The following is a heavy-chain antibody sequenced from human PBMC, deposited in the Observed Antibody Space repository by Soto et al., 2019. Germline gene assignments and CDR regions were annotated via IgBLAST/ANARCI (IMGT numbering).Heavy chain of an antibody. V-gene: IGHV4-30-4*01. CDR2: IYYSGST. J-gene: IGHJ4*02. Sequence: QVQLQESGPGLVKPSQTLSLTCTVSGGSISSGDYYWSWIRQPPGKGLEWIGYIYYSGSTYYNLSLKSRVTISVDTSKNQFSLKLSSVTAADTAVYYCARQILSPDRGYDGRFDYWGQGTLVTVSS. CDR3: ARQILSPDRGYDGRFDY. CDR1: GGSISSGDYY. D-gene: IGHD5-12*01.